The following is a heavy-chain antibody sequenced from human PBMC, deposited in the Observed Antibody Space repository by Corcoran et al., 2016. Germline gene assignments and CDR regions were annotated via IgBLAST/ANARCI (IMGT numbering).Heavy chain of an antibody. D-gene: IGHD5-12*01. CDR1: GFTFSSYG. Sequence: QVQLVESGGGVVQPGRSLRLSCAASGFTFSSYGMHWVRQAPGKGLEWVAVISYDGSNKYYADSVKGRFTISRDNSKNTLYLQMNSLRAEDTAVYYCAQDLVEMATIDYFDYWGQGTLVTVSS. CDR2: ISYDGSNK. CDR3: AQDLVEMATIDYFDY. V-gene: IGHV3-30*18. J-gene: IGHJ4*02.